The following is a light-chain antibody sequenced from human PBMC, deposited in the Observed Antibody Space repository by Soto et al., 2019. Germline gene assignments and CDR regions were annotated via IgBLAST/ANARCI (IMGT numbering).Light chain of an antibody. CDR3: QQRGNWPLT. CDR2: GAS. Sequence: EIVLTQSPATLSVSPGEGATLSCRASQNVYSNLAWYQQKPGQAPRLLIYGASTRATSIPARFSGSGSGTEFTLTISSLQSEDFAVYYCQQRGNWPLTFGGGTKVEIK. V-gene: IGKV3-15*01. CDR1: QNVYSN. J-gene: IGKJ4*01.